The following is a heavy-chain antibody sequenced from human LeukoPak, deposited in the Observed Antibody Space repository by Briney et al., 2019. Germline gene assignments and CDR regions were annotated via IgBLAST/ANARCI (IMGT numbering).Heavy chain of an antibody. Sequence: PGGSLRLSCAASAFTFSSYSMHWVRQAPGKGLEWFSSISSSSFYIYYADSVKGRFTISRDNAKNSLYLQMNSLRAEDTAVYYCARAGYYDIYDYYFYMDVWGKGTTVTISS. CDR1: AFTFSSYS. J-gene: IGHJ6*03. CDR3: ARAGYYDIYDYYFYMDV. V-gene: IGHV3-21*01. D-gene: IGHD3-22*01. CDR2: ISSSSFYI.